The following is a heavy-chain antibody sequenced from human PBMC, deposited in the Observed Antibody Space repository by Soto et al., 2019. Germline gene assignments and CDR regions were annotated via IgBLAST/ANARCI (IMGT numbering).Heavy chain of an antibody. V-gene: IGHV4-31*03. Sequence: QVELQESGPGLVKPSQTLSLICTVSGGSIRSSGYYWSWIRKPPGKGLEWIGYIYNTGSTRYSPSLTRRLSISVNTSKRQFSLSLSSVTAADTAVYYCARGSYGSGSYFQAYFDRWGQGTLGSVSS. CDR2: IYNTGST. D-gene: IGHD3-10*01. CDR3: ARGSYGSGSYFQAYFDR. CDR1: GGSIRSSGYY. J-gene: IGHJ4*02.